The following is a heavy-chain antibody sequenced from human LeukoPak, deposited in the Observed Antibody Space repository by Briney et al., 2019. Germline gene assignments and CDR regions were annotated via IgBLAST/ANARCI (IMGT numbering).Heavy chain of an antibody. CDR2: ISWNCGSI. V-gene: IGHV3-9*01. Sequence: GRSLRLSCAASGFTFDDYAMHWVRQAPGKGLEWVSGISWNCGSIGYADSVKGRFTISRDNAKNSLYLQMNSLRAEDTALYYCAKDVLLVSGSGSYCDYWGQGTLVTVSS. J-gene: IGHJ4*02. D-gene: IGHD3-10*01. CDR1: GFTFDDYA. CDR3: AKDVLLVSGSGSYCDY.